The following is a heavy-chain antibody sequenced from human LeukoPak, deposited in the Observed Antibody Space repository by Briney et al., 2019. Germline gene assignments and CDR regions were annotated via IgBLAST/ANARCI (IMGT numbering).Heavy chain of an antibody. CDR1: GGSFSGYY. D-gene: IGHD3-22*01. CDR3: ARPSMIVGGASDY. Sequence: PSETLSLTCAVYGGSFSGYYWSWIRQPPGKGLEWIGEINHSGSTNYNPSLKSRVTISVDTSKNQFSLKLSSVTAADTAVYYCARPSMIVGGASDYWGQGTLVTVSS. J-gene: IGHJ4*02. CDR2: INHSGST. V-gene: IGHV4-34*01.